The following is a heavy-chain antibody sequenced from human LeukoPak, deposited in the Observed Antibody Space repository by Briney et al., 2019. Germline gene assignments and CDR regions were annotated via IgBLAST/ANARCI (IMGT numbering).Heavy chain of an antibody. V-gene: IGHV3-21*01. CDR1: GFTFSSYS. CDR2: ISSSSSYL. J-gene: IGHJ4*02. Sequence: GGSLRLSCAASGFTFSSYSMNWVRQAPGKGLEWVSSISSSSSYLYYADSVKGRFTISRDNAKNSLYLQMNSLRAEDTAVYYCARVSGDGHFDYWGQGTLVTVSS. D-gene: IGHD2-21*02. CDR3: ARVSGDGHFDY.